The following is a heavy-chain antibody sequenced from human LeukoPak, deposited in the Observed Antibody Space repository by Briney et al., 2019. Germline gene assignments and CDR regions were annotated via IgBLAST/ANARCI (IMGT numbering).Heavy chain of an antibody. V-gene: IGHV4-38-2*02. J-gene: IGHJ4*02. CDR2: IYHSGST. Sequence: PSETLSLTCTVSGYSISSGYYWGWIRQPPGKGLEWIGSIYHSGSTYYNPSLKSRVTISVDTSKNQFSLKLSSVTAADTAVYYCARRAVAGTGGSYWGQGTLVTVSS. CDR1: GYSISSGYY. D-gene: IGHD6-19*01. CDR3: ARRAVAGTGGSY.